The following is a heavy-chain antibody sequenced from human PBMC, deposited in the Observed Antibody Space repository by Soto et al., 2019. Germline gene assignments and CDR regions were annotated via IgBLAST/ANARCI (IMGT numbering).Heavy chain of an antibody. CDR2: IIPLFGTT. CDR3: AKDTDHAYDF. J-gene: IGHJ4*02. Sequence: QVQLVQSGAEVKKHGSSVKVSCKASGGTFRSFAFSWVRQAPGHGLEWMGGIIPLFGTTNYAQRFQGRVTITADESTSTAYMELSSLKSEDTAIYYCAKDTDHAYDFWGQGALVTVSS. D-gene: IGHD3-16*01. CDR1: GGTFRSFA. V-gene: IGHV1-69*01.